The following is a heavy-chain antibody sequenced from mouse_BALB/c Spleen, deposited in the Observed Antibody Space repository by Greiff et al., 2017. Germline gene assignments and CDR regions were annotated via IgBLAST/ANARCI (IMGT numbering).Heavy chain of an antibody. D-gene: IGHD2-1*01. J-gene: IGHJ4*01. Sequence: EVMLVESGGGLVKPGGSLKLSCAASGFTFSSYAISWVRQSPEKRLEWVAEISSAGSYTYYPDTVTGRFTFSRDNAKNTLYLEMSSLRSEDTAMYYCARGYYGNHYYAMDYWGQGTSVTVSA. CDR3: ARGYYGNHYYAMDY. V-gene: IGHV5-9-4*01. CDR2: ISSAGSYT. CDR1: GFTFSSYA.